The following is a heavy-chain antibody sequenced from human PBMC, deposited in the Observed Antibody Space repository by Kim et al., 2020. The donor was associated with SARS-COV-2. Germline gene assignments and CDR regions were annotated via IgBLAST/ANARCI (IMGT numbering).Heavy chain of an antibody. CDR3: AKSVQVVVTAIGKMWGWFDP. J-gene: IGHJ5*02. CDR2: INPGNGNT. D-gene: IGHD2-2*01. Sequence: ASVKVSCKASGYTFSNYAIHWVRRAPGQRLEWMGWINPGNGNTKYSQKFQGRVTITRDTSASTVYMDLSRLSSEDTAVYYCAKSVQVVVTAIGKMWGWFDPWGQGTLVTVSS. CDR1: GYTFSNYA. V-gene: IGHV1-3*01.